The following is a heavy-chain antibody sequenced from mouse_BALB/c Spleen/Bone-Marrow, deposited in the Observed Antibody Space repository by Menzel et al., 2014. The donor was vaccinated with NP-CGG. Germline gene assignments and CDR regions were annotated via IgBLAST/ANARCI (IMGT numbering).Heavy chain of an antibody. CDR1: GFTFSSFG. Sequence: EVQLQQSGGGLVQPGGSRKPSCAASGFTFSSFGMHWVRQAPEKGLEWVAYISSGSSPIFYADTVKGRFTISRDNPKNTLFLQMTSLRSEDTAMYYCTRGGNWEDFDYWGQGTTLTVSS. V-gene: IGHV5-17*02. J-gene: IGHJ2*01. CDR2: ISSGSSPI. CDR3: TRGGNWEDFDY. D-gene: IGHD4-1*01.